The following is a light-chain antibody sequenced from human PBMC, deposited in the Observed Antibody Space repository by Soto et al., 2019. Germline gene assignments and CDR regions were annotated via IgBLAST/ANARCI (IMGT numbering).Light chain of an antibody. Sequence: EIVLTRSPGTLSLSPGERATLSCRASQSVSSSYLAWYQQRPGQAPRLLIYGASSRATGIPDRFSGTGSGTDFTLTISRLEPEDFAVYYCQQSVSSPYTFGQGTKLEIK. CDR2: GAS. J-gene: IGKJ2*01. V-gene: IGKV3-20*01. CDR3: QQSVSSPYT. CDR1: QSVSSSY.